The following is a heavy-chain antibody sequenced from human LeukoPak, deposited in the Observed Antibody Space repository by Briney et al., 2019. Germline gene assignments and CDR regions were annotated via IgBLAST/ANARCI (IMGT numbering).Heavy chain of an antibody. CDR2: IYYSGST. CDR3: ARESCSSTSCYNLDDAFDI. V-gene: IGHV4-59*01. D-gene: IGHD2-2*02. CDR1: GGSISSYY. J-gene: IGHJ3*02. Sequence: PSEALSLTCTVSGGSISSYYWSWIRQPPGKGLEWIGYIYYSGSTNYNPSLKSRVTISVDTSKNQFSLKLSSVTAADTAVYYCARESCSSTSCYNLDDAFDIWGQGTMVTVS.